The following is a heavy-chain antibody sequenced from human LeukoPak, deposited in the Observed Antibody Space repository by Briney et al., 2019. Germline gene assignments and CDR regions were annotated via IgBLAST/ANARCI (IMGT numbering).Heavy chain of an antibody. CDR3: AREVIIVGDSDAFDL. Sequence: PSETLSLTCTISGGSISSANHFWGWVCQSPGEGLEWIGYIFYDGRAHYNPSLRSRLSMSIDVSKNQFSLSLGSVTAADTAIYYCAREVIIVGDSDAFDLWGHGTMVTVSS. CDR2: IFYDGRA. D-gene: IGHD1-26*01. CDR1: GGSISSANHF. J-gene: IGHJ3*01. V-gene: IGHV4-30-4*08.